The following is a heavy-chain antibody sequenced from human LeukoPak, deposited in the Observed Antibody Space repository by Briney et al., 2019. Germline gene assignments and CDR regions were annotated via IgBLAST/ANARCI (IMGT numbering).Heavy chain of an antibody. Sequence: PGRSLRLSCAISGLTLSNYSMSWVRHAPGRGLEWVSTVLITGVSTYYADSLKGRFPIYRDNSQNTLYLQMNSLRAGDTAVYYCARKMPSVTTGGDAFDLWGEGTMVTVSS. CDR1: GLTLSNYS. CDR2: VLITGVST. V-gene: IGHV3-23*01. CDR3: ARKMPSVTTGGDAFDL. J-gene: IGHJ3*01. D-gene: IGHD4-17*01.